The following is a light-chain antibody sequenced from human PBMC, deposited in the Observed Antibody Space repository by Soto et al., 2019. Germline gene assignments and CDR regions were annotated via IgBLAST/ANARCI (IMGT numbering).Light chain of an antibody. CDR1: SSNIGSNT. J-gene: IGLJ2*01. V-gene: IGLV1-44*01. CDR2: SNN. CDR3: ATWDDSPDGPV. Sequence: QSVLTPPPSASGTPGQRVTISCSGSSSNIGSNTVNWYQQLPGTAPKLLIYSNNQRPSGVPDRFSGSKSGTSASLAISGLQSEDEADYYCATWDDSPDGPVFGGGTKLTVL.